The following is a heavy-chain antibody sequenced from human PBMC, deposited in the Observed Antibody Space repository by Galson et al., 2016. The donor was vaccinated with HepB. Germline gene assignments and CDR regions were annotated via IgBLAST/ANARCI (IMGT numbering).Heavy chain of an antibody. Sequence: SLRLSCAGSGFTFSHAWLNWVRQAPGKGLVWVSRINSDGSSTSYADSVKGRFTISRDNAKNTLYLQMNSLRAEDTAVYYCAKAYGSGSSFYYYYGMDVWGQGTTVTVSS. D-gene: IGHD3-10*01. J-gene: IGHJ6*02. CDR3: AKAYGSGSSFYYYYGMDV. CDR1: GFTFSHAW. CDR2: INSDGSST. V-gene: IGHV3-74*01.